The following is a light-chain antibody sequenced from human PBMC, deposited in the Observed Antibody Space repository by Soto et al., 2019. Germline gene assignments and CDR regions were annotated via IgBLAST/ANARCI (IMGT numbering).Light chain of an antibody. CDR3: QQRLNWIT. CDR1: QSVSNY. Sequence: EIVLTQSPATLSLSPGERATLSCRASQSVSNYFAWYQQKPGQAPRLLIYDASNRAAAIPARFSGSGSGTDFTLTTSCLEPEEFAVYDCQQRLNWITFGRGTRLDIK. V-gene: IGKV3-11*01. CDR2: DAS. J-gene: IGKJ5*01.